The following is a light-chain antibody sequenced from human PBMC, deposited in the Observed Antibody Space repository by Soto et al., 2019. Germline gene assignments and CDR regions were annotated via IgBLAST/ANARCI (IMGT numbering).Light chain of an antibody. J-gene: IGKJ4*01. CDR3: QQSYSTPT. Sequence: DIQMTQSPSSLSASVGDRVTITCRASQSISSYLNWYQQKPGKAPKLLIYAASSLQSGVPSRFSGSGSATDFPLTSSHLRTEHFATYYCQQSYSTPTFGGGTKVEIK. V-gene: IGKV1-39*01. CDR1: QSISSY. CDR2: AAS.